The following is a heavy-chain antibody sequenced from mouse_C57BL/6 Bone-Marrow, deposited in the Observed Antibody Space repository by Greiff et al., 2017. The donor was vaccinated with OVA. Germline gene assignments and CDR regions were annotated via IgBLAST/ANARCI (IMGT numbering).Heavy chain of an antibody. D-gene: IGHD3-3*01. V-gene: IGHV5-16*01. J-gene: IGHJ1*03. Sequence: EVQVVESEGGLVQPGSSMKLSCTASGFTFSDYYMAWVRPVPEKGLEWVANINYDGSSTYYLDSLKSRFIISRDNAKNILYLQMSSLKSEDTATYYCARGGWDWYFDVWGTGTTVTVSS. CDR1: GFTFSDYY. CDR3: ARGGWDWYFDV. CDR2: INYDGSST.